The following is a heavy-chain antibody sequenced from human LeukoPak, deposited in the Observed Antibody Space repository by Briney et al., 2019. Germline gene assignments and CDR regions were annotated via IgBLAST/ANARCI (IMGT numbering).Heavy chain of an antibody. Sequence: PGGSLRLSRAASGFAFSSYSMNWVRQAPGKGREWVSSISSSSSYIYYGDSVQGRFTISRDNAKNSLYLQMNSLRAEDTAVYYCARDSPDIVATIEAFDIWGQGTMVTVSS. CDR1: GFAFSSYS. D-gene: IGHD5-12*01. J-gene: IGHJ3*02. CDR2: ISSSSSYI. V-gene: IGHV3-21*01. CDR3: ARDSPDIVATIEAFDI.